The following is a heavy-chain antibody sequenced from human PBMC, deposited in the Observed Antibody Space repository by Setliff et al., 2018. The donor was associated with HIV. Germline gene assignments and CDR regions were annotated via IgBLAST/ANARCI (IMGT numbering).Heavy chain of an antibody. CDR2: IHYGGTT. V-gene: IGHV4-39*01. J-gene: IGHJ3*02. D-gene: IGHD2-2*01. Sequence: PSETLSLTCTVSGGSISIHPFYWGWIRQPPGKGLEWIGSIHYGGTTYSNPSLRSRVAFSVDTSKNQFSLQLSSVTAADMAVYYCARTRDCSSSGCFYHAFDMWGQGTMVTVS. CDR3: ARTRDCSSSGCFYHAFDM. CDR1: GGSISIHPFY.